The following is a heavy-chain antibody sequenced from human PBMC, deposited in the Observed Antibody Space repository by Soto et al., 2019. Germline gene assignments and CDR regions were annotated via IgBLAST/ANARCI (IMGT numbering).Heavy chain of an antibody. CDR2: ILCDGGNK. J-gene: IGHJ6*02. V-gene: IGHV3-30-3*01. Sequence: GGSLRLSCAASGFTFSSYTIHWVRQAPGKGLEWVALILCDGGNKYYADSVKGGFTISRDNSKNTLYLQMNSLRAEDTAVYYCARDNGYSHGHGMDVWGQGTTVTVSS. CDR1: GFTFSSYT. CDR3: ARDNGYSHGHGMDV. D-gene: IGHD5-18*01.